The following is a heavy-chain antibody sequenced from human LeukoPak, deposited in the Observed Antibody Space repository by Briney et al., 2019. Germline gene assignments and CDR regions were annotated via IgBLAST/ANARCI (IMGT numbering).Heavy chain of an antibody. Sequence: GGSLRLSCAASGFTFSSYSMNWVRQAPGKGLEWVSSISSSSSYIYYADSVKGRFTISRDNAKNSLYLQMNSLRAEDTAVYYCARDARYCSSTSCFTAYYYGMDVWAKGPRSPSP. D-gene: IGHD2-2*02. V-gene: IGHV3-21*01. CDR3: ARDARYCSSTSCFTAYYYGMDV. J-gene: IGHJ6*02. CDR2: ISSSSSYI. CDR1: GFTFSSYS.